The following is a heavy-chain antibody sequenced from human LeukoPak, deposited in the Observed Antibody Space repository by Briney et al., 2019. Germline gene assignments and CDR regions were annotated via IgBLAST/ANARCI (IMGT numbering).Heavy chain of an antibody. D-gene: IGHD2-15*01. V-gene: IGHV3-48*01. CDR1: GFSFSRDS. J-gene: IGHJ4*02. Sequence: GGSLRLSCVASGFSFSRDSMNWVRQAPGKGLEWISYISYDSMIKYYADSVRGRFTISRDSAKDSLYLQMHSLRAEDTAVYYCVRDNPRCCGVIPANIDDYWGQGTLVTVSS. CDR3: VRDNPRCCGVIPANIDDY. CDR2: ISYDSMIK.